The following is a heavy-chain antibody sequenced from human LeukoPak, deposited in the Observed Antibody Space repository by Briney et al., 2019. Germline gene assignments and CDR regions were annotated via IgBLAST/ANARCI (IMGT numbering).Heavy chain of an antibody. CDR1: GFTVSSNS. V-gene: IGHV3-21*01. D-gene: IGHD3-22*01. J-gene: IGHJ4*02. CDR3: ARYPYYYDSSGYLPALTYFDY. Sequence: PGGSLRLSCTVSGFTVSSNSMSWVRQAPGKGLEWVSSISSSSSYIYYADSVKGRFTISRDNAKNSLYLQMNSLRAEDTAVYYCARYPYYYDSSGYLPALTYFDYWGQGTLVTVSS. CDR2: ISSSSSYI.